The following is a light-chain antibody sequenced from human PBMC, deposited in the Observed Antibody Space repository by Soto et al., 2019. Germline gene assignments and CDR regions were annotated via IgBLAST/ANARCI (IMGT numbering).Light chain of an antibody. CDR3: SSYTSSSTLGV. V-gene: IGLV2-8*01. Sequence: QSALTQPPSASGSPGQSVTISCTGTGSDIGAYLYVSWYRHHPGKAPKLLIYEVNKRPSGVPDRFSGSKSGNTASLTVSGLQAEDEADYYCSSYTSSSTLGVFGTGTKVTVL. CDR2: EVN. CDR1: GSDIGAYLY. J-gene: IGLJ1*01.